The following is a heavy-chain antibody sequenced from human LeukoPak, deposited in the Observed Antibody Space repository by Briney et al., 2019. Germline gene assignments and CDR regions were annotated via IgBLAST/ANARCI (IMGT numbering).Heavy chain of an antibody. Sequence: SVKVSCKASGGTFSSYAISWVRQAPGQGLEWMGRIIPILGIANYAQKFQGRVTITADKSTSTAYMELSSLRSEDTAVYYCASTANSSSWNYYWGQGTLVTVSS. V-gene: IGHV1-69*04. CDR3: ASTANSSSWNYY. J-gene: IGHJ4*02. CDR2: IIPILGIA. D-gene: IGHD6-13*01. CDR1: GGTFSSYA.